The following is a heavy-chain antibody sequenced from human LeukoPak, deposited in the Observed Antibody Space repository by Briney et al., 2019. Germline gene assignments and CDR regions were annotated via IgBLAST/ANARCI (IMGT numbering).Heavy chain of an antibody. CDR3: ANGNRCTSPNCLGYYYFYMDV. Sequence: SGGSLRLSCAASGFTFSSYAMNWVRQAPGRGLEWVSGSSGSGGTTYYADSVKGRFTISRDNSENTLYLQMNSLRAEDTAVYYCANGNRCTSPNCLGYYYFYMDVWGKGTTVTVSS. CDR2: SSGSGGTT. J-gene: IGHJ6*03. CDR1: GFTFSSYA. D-gene: IGHD2-8*01. V-gene: IGHV3-23*01.